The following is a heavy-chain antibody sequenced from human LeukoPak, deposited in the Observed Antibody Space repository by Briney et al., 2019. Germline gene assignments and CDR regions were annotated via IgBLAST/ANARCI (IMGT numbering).Heavy chain of an antibody. CDR1: GGSIGSGDYY. D-gene: IGHD6-13*01. Sequence: SETLSLTCTVSGGSIGSGDYYWSWIRQPPAKGVEWIGYIYYSGSTYYNPSLKSRVTISVDTSKNQFSLKLSSVTAADTAVYYCAREAEQQLVSYRDYYYYMDVWGKGTTVTVSS. V-gene: IGHV4-30-4*08. J-gene: IGHJ6*03. CDR2: IYYSGST. CDR3: AREAEQQLVSYRDYYYYMDV.